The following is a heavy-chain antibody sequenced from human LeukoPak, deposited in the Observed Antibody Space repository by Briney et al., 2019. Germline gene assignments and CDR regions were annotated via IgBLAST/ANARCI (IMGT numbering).Heavy chain of an antibody. D-gene: IGHD6-13*01. CDR2: ISAYNGNT. CDR1: GYTFTSYG. J-gene: IGHJ6*03. CDR3: ARDGGSSWYGEYYYYHMDV. Sequence: ASVKVSCKASGYTFTSYGISWVRQAPGQGLEWMGWISAYNGNTNYAQKLQGRVTMTTDTSTSTAYMELRSLRSDDTAVYYCARDGGSSWYGEYYYYHMDVWGKGTTVTVSS. V-gene: IGHV1-18*01.